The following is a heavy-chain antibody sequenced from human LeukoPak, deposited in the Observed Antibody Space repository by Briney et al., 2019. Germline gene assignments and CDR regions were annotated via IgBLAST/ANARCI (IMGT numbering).Heavy chain of an antibody. V-gene: IGHV1-18*01. CDR3: ARDSCTNGLCYTPPDY. CDR1: GYTFTSYG. CDR2: ISAYNGNT. D-gene: IGHD2-8*01. Sequence: ASVKVSCKASGYTFTSYGISWVRQAPGQGLEWMGWISAYNGNTNYAQKLQGRVTMTTDTSTSTAYMELRSLRSDETAMYYCARDSCTNGLCYTPPDYWGQGTLVTVSS. J-gene: IGHJ4*02.